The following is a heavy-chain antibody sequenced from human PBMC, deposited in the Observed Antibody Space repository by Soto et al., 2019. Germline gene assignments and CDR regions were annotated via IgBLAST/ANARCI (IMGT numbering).Heavy chain of an antibody. CDR3: ARDFPSSSSDP. CDR1: GGTFSSYA. J-gene: IGHJ5*02. CDR2: IIPIFGTA. V-gene: IGHV1-69*01. Sequence: QVQLVQSGAEVKKSGSSVKVSCKASGGTFSSYAITWVRQAPGQGLEWMGGIIPIFGTANYAQKFQGRVTITADESLTTAYMELSSLRSEDTAVYYCARDFPSSSSDPWGQGTLVTVSS.